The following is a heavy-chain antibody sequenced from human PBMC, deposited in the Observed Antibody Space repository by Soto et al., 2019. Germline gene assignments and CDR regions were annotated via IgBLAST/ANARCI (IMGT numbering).Heavy chain of an antibody. D-gene: IGHD3-22*01. Sequence: GGSLRLSCAAFGFTFSSYSMNWVRQAPGKGLEWVSSISSSGSYIYYADSVKGRFTLSRDNAKNSLYLQMNSLRAEDTAVYYCARDGSYDSSGYYFDYWGQGTLVTVSS. CDR1: GFTFSSYS. J-gene: IGHJ4*02. CDR2: ISSSGSYI. CDR3: ARDGSYDSSGYYFDY. V-gene: IGHV3-21*01.